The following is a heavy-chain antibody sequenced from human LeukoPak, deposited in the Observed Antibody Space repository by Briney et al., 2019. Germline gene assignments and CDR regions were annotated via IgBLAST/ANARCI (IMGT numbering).Heavy chain of an antibody. V-gene: IGHV3-11*05. CDR3: AKAGVDYDFWSGSGHHLGMDV. J-gene: IGHJ6*02. D-gene: IGHD3-3*01. CDR1: GFTFSDYY. CDR2: ISSSSSYT. Sequence: GGSLRLSCAASGFTFSDYYMSWIRQAPGKGLEWVSYISSSSSYTNYADSVKGRFTISRDNAKNTLYLQMNSLRAEDTAVYYCAKAGVDYDFWSGSGHHLGMDVWGQGTTVTVSS.